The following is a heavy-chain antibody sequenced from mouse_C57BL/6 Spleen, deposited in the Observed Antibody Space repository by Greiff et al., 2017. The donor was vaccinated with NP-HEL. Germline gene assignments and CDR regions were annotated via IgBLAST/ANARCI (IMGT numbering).Heavy chain of an antibody. D-gene: IGHD4-1*01. J-gene: IGHJ2*01. CDR3: ARSTGTGVGFDY. CDR2: INPGSGGT. CDR1: GYAFTNYL. V-gene: IGHV1-54*01. Sequence: QVQLQQSGAELVRPGTSVKVSCKASGYAFTNYLIEWVKQRPGQGLEWIGVINPGSGGTNYNEKFKGKATLTADKSSSTAYMQLSSLTSEDSAVYFCARSTGTGVGFDYWGQGTTLTVSS.